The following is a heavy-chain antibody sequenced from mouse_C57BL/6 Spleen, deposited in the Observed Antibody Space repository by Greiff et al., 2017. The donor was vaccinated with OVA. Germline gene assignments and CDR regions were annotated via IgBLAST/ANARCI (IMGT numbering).Heavy chain of an antibody. Sequence: QVQLQQPGAELVMPGASVKLSCKASGYTFTSYWMHWVKQRPGQGLEWIGEIDPSDSYNNYNQKFKGKSTLTVDKSSSTAYMQLSSLTSEDSAVYYCARSGSYDAMDYWGQGTSVTVSS. CDR1: GYTFTSYW. V-gene: IGHV1-69*01. CDR2: IDPSDSYN. J-gene: IGHJ4*01. CDR3: ARSGSYDAMDY. D-gene: IGHD3-1*01.